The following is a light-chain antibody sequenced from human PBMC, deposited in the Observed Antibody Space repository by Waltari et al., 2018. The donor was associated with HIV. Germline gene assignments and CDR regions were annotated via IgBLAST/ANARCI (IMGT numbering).Light chain of an antibody. CDR2: DAT. Sequence: DIQMTQSPSSLSASVGDRVTITCQARQDISNYLNWYQQKPGKAPELLIYDATNLERGVPSRFSVSGSGTAFTFTISSLQPEDVAVYYCQQYDDLDTFGQGTKLEIK. CDR3: QQYDDLDT. J-gene: IGKJ2*01. V-gene: IGKV1-33*01. CDR1: QDISNY.